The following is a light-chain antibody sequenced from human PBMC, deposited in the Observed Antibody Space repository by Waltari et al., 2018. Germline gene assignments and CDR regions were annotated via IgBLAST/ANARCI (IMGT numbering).Light chain of an antibody. CDR3: HQANSFPVT. CDR1: QPISTW. J-gene: IGKJ4*01. CDR2: AAS. V-gene: IGKV1-12*01. Sequence: DIQMTQSPSYVSASVGDRVTITCRASQPISTWLAWYQQKPGTAPKLLIYAASNLQSGVPSRFSGSGSGTYFTLTIRSLQPEDFATYYCHQANSFPVTFGGGTKVEIK.